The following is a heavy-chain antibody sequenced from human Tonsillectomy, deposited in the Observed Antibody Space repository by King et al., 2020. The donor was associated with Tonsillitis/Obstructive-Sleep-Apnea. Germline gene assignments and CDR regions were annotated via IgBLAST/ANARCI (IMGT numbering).Heavy chain of an antibody. D-gene: IGHD6-6*01. Sequence: QLVQSGAEVKKPGASVKVSCKASGYTFTDYYIHWVRPAPGQGLEWMGWINPKSGGTDFAQKFQGWFTMIRDTSISTAYMELSRLRSDDTAVYYCARGYRLAASPGGAIDIWGQGTMVTVSS. CDR3: ARGYRLAASPGGAIDI. J-gene: IGHJ3*02. CDR2: INPKSGGT. V-gene: IGHV1-2*04. CDR1: GYTFTDYY.